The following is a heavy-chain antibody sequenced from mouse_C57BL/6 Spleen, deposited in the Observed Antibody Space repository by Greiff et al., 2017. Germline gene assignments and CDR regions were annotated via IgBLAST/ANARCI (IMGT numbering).Heavy chain of an antibody. J-gene: IGHJ4*01. V-gene: IGHV1-55*01. D-gene: IGHD1-1*01. Sequence: QVQLQQPGAELVKPGASVKMSCKASGYTFTSYWITWVKQRPGQGLEWIGDIYPGSGSTNYNEKFKSKATLTVDKSSSTAYMQLCSLTSEDSAVYYGAYITTVVDESYAMDYWGQGTSVTVSS. CDR2: IYPGSGST. CDR1: GYTFTSYW. CDR3: AYITTVVDESYAMDY.